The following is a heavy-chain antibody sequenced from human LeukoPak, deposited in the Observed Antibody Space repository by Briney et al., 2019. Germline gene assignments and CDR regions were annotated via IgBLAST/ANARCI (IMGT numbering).Heavy chain of an antibody. D-gene: IGHD3-10*01. J-gene: IGHJ4*02. V-gene: IGHV1-69*13. CDR3: ARDSGYGSGSVDY. Sequence: ASVKVSCKASGYTFTGYYMHWVRQAPGQGLEWMGGIIPIFGTANYAQKFQGRVTITADESTSTAYMELSSLRSEDTAVYYCARDSGYGSGSVDYWGQGTLVTVSS. CDR1: GYTFTGYY. CDR2: IIPIFGTA.